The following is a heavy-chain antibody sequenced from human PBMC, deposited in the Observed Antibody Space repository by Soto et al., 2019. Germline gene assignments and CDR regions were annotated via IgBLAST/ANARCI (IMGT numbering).Heavy chain of an antibody. CDR1: GGSISSYY. J-gene: IGHJ6*02. CDR3: ARDLGYCSGGSCYGYYYYGMDV. V-gene: IGHV4-59*01. Sequence: PSETLSLTCTVSGGSISSYYWSWIRQPPGKGLEWIGYIYYSGSTNYNPSLKSRVTISVDTSKNQFSLKLSSVTAADTAVYYCARDLGYCSGGSCYGYYYYGMDVWGQGTTVTVS. CDR2: IYYSGST. D-gene: IGHD2-15*01.